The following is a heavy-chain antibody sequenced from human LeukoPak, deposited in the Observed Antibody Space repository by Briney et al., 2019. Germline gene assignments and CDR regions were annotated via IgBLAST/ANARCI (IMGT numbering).Heavy chain of an antibody. CDR3: TRDAPDYEPYFDY. V-gene: IGHV1-2*02. J-gene: IGHJ4*02. CDR2: INPNSGGT. CDR1: GYTFTGYY. D-gene: IGHD4-17*01. Sequence: ASVKVSCKASGYTFTGYYMHWVRQAPGQGLEWMGWINPNSGGTNYAQKFQGRVTMTRDTSISTAYMELSRLRSDDTAVYYCTRDAPDYEPYFDYWGQGTLVTVSS.